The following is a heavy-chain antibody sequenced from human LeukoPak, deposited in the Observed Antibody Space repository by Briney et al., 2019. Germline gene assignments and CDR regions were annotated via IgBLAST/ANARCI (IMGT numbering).Heavy chain of an antibody. D-gene: IGHD6-19*01. J-gene: IGHJ4*02. CDR3: ARTNSGWCFDY. V-gene: IGHV3-48*01. Sequence: GGSLRLSCAASGFTFSSYSMSWVRQAPGKGLEWVAYISSGGGTIYYADSVKGRFTISRDNAENSLYLQMNRLRAEDTTVYYCARTNSGWCFDYWGQGTPGTVSS. CDR1: GFTFSSYS. CDR2: ISSGGGTI.